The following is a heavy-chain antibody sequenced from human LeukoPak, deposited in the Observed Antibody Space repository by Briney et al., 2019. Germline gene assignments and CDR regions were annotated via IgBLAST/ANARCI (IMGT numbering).Heavy chain of an antibody. Sequence: ASVKVSCKASGYTFTAYYMHWVRQAPGQGLEWMGWINPNSGGTNYAQKFQGRVTMTRDTSISTAYMELSRLRSDDTAVYYCAREEYSGYDFLFDYWGQGTLVTVSS. V-gene: IGHV1-2*02. CDR2: INPNSGGT. CDR3: AREEYSGYDFLFDY. D-gene: IGHD5-12*01. CDR1: GYTFTAYY. J-gene: IGHJ4*02.